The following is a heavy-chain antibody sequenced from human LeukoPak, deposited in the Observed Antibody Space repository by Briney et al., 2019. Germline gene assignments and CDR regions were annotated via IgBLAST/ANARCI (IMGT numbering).Heavy chain of an antibody. Sequence: GSLRLSCAASGFTFSSYAMHWVRQAPGKGVEWGAVISYDGSNKYYADSVKGRFTISRDNSKNTLYLQMNSLRAEDTAVYYCARADVAPLTWLQARFDTYEFDYWGQGTLVTVSS. V-gene: IGHV3-30-3*01. CDR2: ISYDGSNK. CDR1: GFTFSSYA. D-gene: IGHD5-24*01. CDR3: ARADVAPLTWLQARFDTYEFDY. J-gene: IGHJ4*02.